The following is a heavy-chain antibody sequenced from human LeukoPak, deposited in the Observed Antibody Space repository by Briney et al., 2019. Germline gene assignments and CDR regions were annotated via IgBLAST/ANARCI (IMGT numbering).Heavy chain of an antibody. V-gene: IGHV3-23*01. Sequence: GRSLRLSCAASGFTFTSYVMSWVRQAPGKGLEWVASVGGGGDYTYYSDSVKGRFTISRDNSENTVYLQMKSLRAEDTAVYYCVRRTASDFWGQGALVTVSS. D-gene: IGHD2-21*02. CDR3: VRRTASDF. J-gene: IGHJ4*02. CDR2: VGGGGDYT. CDR1: GFTFTSYV.